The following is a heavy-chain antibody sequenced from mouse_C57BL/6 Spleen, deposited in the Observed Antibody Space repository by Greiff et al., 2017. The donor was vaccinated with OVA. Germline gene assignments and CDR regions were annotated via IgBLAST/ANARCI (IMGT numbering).Heavy chain of an antibody. J-gene: IGHJ2*01. CDR1: GYAFRSSW. CDR2: IYPGDGDT. D-gene: IGHD2-2*01. V-gene: IGHV1-82*01. CDR3: ARGGLRYYFDY. Sequence: QVQLQQSGPELVKPGASVKISCKASGYAFRSSWMNWVKQRPGKGLEWIGRIYPGDGDTNYNGKFKGKATLTADKSSSTAYMQLSSLTSEDSAVYFCARGGLRYYFDYWGQGTTLTVSS.